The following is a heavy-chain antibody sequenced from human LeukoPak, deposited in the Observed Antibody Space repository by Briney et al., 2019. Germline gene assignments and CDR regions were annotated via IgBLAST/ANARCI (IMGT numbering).Heavy chain of an antibody. CDR1: GLTFSSYV. CDR3: ATLAADSYYNYGMDV. Sequence: GGSLKLSCAASGLTFSSYVMNWVRQAPGKRLEWVSAISGSGGSTYYADSVKGRFTISRDNSKNTLYLQMNSLRAEDTAIYFCATLAADSYYNYGMDVWGQGTTVTVSS. J-gene: IGHJ6*02. V-gene: IGHV3-23*01. CDR2: ISGSGGST.